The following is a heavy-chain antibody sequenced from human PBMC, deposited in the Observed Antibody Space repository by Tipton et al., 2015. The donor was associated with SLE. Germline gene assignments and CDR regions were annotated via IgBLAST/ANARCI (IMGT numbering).Heavy chain of an antibody. D-gene: IGHD3-10*01. CDR2: VYYSGST. CDR3: ARPITMGGPNAFDI. Sequence: GLVKPSETLSLTCTVSGGSISSYYWSWIRQPPGKGLEWIGYVYYSGSTNYNPSLKSRVTISVDTPKNQFSLKLSSVTAADTAVYYCARPITMGGPNAFDIWGQGTMVTVSS. CDR1: GGSISSYY. J-gene: IGHJ3*02. V-gene: IGHV4-59*08.